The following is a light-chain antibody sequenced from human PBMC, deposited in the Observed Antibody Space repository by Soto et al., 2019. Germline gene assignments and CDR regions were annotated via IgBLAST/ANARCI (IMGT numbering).Light chain of an antibody. CDR1: RSVSGSY. J-gene: IGKJ1*01. V-gene: IGKV3-20*01. CDR2: GAS. Sequence: ENVLTQSPGTLSLSPGERATLSCRASRSVSGSYLAWYQQKLGQPPRPIIYGASSRATGILDRFSGSGAGTEFTLTISSLQPEDVATYYWQHSYVIPWTFGQGTKVDIK. CDR3: QHSYVIPWT.